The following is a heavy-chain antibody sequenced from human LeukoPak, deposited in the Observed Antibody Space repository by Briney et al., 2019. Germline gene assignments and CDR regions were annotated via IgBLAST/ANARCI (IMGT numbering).Heavy chain of an antibody. Sequence: QPGGSLRLSCAASGFTFSSYWMSWVRQAPGKGPEWVANIKQDGSEKNYVDSVKGRFTISRDNAKNSLELQMNSLRDEDTAVYYCARAGGYASSWAYWGQGTLVTVSS. V-gene: IGHV3-7*01. CDR1: GFTFSSYW. J-gene: IGHJ4*02. CDR3: ARAGGYASSWAY. D-gene: IGHD5-12*01. CDR2: IKQDGSEK.